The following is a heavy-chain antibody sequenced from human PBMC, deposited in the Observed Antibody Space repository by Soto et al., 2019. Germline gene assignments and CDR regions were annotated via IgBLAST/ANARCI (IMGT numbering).Heavy chain of an antibody. J-gene: IGHJ3*02. CDR3: ARDGGSGWHGAFDI. Sequence: GGSLRLSCAASGFTVSSNYMSWVRQAPGKGLEWVSVIYSGGSTYYADSVKGRFTISRHNSKNTLYLQMNSLRAEDTAVYYCARDGGSGWHGAFDIWDQGTMVTVSS. CDR1: GFTVSSNY. CDR2: IYSGGST. V-gene: IGHV3-53*04. D-gene: IGHD6-19*01.